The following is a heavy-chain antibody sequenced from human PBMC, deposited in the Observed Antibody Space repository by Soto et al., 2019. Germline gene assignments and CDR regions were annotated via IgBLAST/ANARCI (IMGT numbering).Heavy chain of an antibody. CDR2: INSDGSST. D-gene: IGHD5-18*01. V-gene: IGHV3-74*01. CDR3: AREGDTAMVPYFDY. J-gene: IGHJ4*02. Sequence: TGGSLRLSCAASGFTFSSYWMHWVRQAPGKGLVWVSRINSDGSSTSYADSVKGRFTISRDNAKNTLYLQMNSLRAEDTAVYYCAREGDTAMVPYFDYWGQGTLVTVSS. CDR1: GFTFSSYW.